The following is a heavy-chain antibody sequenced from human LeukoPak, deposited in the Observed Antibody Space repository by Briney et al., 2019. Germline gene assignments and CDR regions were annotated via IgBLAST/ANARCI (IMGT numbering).Heavy chain of an antibody. CDR3: AREGWGTLRFLEWLPALYYYMGV. CDR2: ISYDGSNK. V-gene: IGHV3-30*03. Sequence: GRSLRLSCAASGFTFSSYGMHWVRQAPGKGLEWVAVISYDGSNKYYADSVKGRFTISRDNSKNTLYLQMNSLRAEDTAVYYCAREGWGTLRFLEWLPALYYYMGVWGKGTTVTVSS. CDR1: GFTFSSYG. D-gene: IGHD3-3*01. J-gene: IGHJ6*03.